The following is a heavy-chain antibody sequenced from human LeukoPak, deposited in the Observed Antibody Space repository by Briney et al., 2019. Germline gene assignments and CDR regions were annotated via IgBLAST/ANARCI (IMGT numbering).Heavy chain of an antibody. Sequence: GGSLRLSCVVSGLTFSSYGMHWVRQAPGKGLEWVAVISYDGSNKYYADSVKGRFTISRDNSKNTLYLQMNSLRAEDTAVFYCAKDAPPCSGGSCYSGYYFYGIDVWGKGTTVTVSS. J-gene: IGHJ6*04. V-gene: IGHV3-30*18. CDR1: GLTFSSYG. CDR3: AKDAPPCSGGSCYSGYYFYGIDV. CDR2: ISYDGSNK. D-gene: IGHD2-15*01.